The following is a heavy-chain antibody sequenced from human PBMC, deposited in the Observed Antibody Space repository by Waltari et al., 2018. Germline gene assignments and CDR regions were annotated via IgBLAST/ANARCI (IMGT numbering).Heavy chain of an antibody. CDR3: ARLTLYANGMDV. V-gene: IGHV1-8*01. CDR2: MNPNSGNT. Sequence: QVQLVQSGAEVKKPGASVKVSCKVSGYTFTSYDINWVRQATGQGLEWMGWMNPNSGNTGYAQKFQVRVTMTRNTSISTAYMELSSLRSEDTAVYYCARLTLYANGMDVWGQGTTVTVSS. J-gene: IGHJ6*02. CDR1: GYTFTSYD. D-gene: IGHD2-2*01.